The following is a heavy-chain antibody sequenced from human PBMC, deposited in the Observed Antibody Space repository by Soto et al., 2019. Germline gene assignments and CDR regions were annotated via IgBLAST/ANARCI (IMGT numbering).Heavy chain of an antibody. Sequence: SVKVSCKASGGTFSSYAISWLRQAPGQGLEWMGGIIPIFGTANYAQKFQGRVTITADESTSTAYMELSSLRSEDTAVYYCARGEEVRYFDWDSRDYYYYGMDVWGQGTTVTVSS. CDR2: IIPIFGTA. CDR1: GGTFSSYA. CDR3: ARGEEVRYFDWDSRDYYYYGMDV. D-gene: IGHD3-9*01. V-gene: IGHV1-69*13. J-gene: IGHJ6*02.